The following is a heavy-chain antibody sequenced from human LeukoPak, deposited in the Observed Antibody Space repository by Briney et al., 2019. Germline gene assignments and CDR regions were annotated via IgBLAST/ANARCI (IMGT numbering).Heavy chain of an antibody. J-gene: IGHJ4*02. V-gene: IGHV3-30*02. CDR1: GFTFSSYG. D-gene: IGHD5-24*01. Sequence: GGSLRLSCAASGFTFSSYGMHWVRQAPGKGLEWVAFIRYDGSNKYYADSVKGRFTISRDNSKNTLYLQVNSLRAEDTAVYYCAKTEMATIFRSGNYWGQGTLVTVSS. CDR2: IRYDGSNK. CDR3: AKTEMATIFRSGNY.